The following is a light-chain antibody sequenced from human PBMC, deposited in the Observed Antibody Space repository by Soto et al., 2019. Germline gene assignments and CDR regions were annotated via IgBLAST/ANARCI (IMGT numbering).Light chain of an antibody. CDR3: QQRYAWPPIP. Sequence: EIVLTQSPATLSLSPGERATLSCRASRSVRSYLAWYQQKPGQAPRLLIYDASNRAAGILARFSGSGSATDFTLTISNLEPEDFAVYYCQQRYAWPPIPFCQGTRLEIK. CDR1: RSVRSY. V-gene: IGKV3-11*01. CDR2: DAS. J-gene: IGKJ5*01.